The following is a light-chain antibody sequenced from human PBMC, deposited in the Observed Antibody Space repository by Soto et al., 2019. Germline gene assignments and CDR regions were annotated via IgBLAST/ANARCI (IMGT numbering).Light chain of an antibody. CDR2: GAS. V-gene: IGKV3-15*01. CDR3: QKYNSAPYT. J-gene: IGKJ2*01. Sequence: EMVMTQSPVTLSVSPGGGATLSCRASQSISHNLAWYQQKPGQAPRLLIYGASVRATGVPSRFTGSGSGTEFTLTISSLQSEDFATYYCQKYNSAPYTFGQGTKLEIK. CDR1: QSISHN.